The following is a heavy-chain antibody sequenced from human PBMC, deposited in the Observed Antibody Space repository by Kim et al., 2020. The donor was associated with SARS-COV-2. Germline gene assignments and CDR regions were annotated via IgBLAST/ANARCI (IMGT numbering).Heavy chain of an antibody. CDR1: GFTFSSYS. Sequence: GGSLRLSCAASGFTFSSYSMNWVRQAPGKGLEWVSSISSSSYIYYADSVKGRFTISRDNAKNSLYLQMNSLRAEDTAVYYCARDKFPGYSSSWHSGYFDYWGQGTLVTVSS. CDR3: ARDKFPGYSSSWHSGYFDY. J-gene: IGHJ4*02. CDR2: ISSSSYI. D-gene: IGHD6-13*01. V-gene: IGHV3-21*01.